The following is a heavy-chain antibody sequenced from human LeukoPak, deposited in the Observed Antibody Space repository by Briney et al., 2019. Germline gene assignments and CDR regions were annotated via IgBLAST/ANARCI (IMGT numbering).Heavy chain of an antibody. Sequence: SETLSLTCTVSGGSISSYYWSWIRQPPGKGLEWIGYIYYSGSTNYNPSLRSRVTISVDTSKNQFSLKLSSVTAADTAVYYCAREAYCGGDCYSGFDYWGQGTLVTVSS. CDR1: GGSISSYY. J-gene: IGHJ4*02. V-gene: IGHV4-59*01. D-gene: IGHD2-21*02. CDR3: AREAYCGGDCYSGFDY. CDR2: IYYSGST.